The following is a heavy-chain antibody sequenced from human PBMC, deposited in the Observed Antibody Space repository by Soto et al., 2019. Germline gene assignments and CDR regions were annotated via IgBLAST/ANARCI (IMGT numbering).Heavy chain of an antibody. Sequence: SGPTLVNPTQTLTLTCTFSGFSLSLSGVGVGWVRQPPGKALEWLALIFSNDDQRYSPSLKSRLTITKDASNNQVVLIMTDVDPVDTATYYCSHRRGSGLFGMDVWGQGTTVTVSS. CDR3: SHRRGSGLFGMDV. CDR2: IFSNDDQ. D-gene: IGHD3-10*01. V-gene: IGHV2-5*01. J-gene: IGHJ6*02. CDR1: GFSLSLSGVG.